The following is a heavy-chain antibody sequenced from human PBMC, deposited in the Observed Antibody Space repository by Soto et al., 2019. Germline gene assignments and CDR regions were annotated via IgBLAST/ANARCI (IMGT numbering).Heavy chain of an antibody. Sequence: QVQLVQSGAEVKKPGSSVKVSCKASGGTFSSYTISWVRQAPGQGLEWMGRIIPILGIANYAQKFQGRVTITADNSTTTAYMGLSSLRSEDTAFYYCARGGLEYCSGGSSYGPDYWGQEPLVTLSP. V-gene: IGHV1-69*02. CDR3: ARGGLEYCSGGSSYGPDY. CDR1: GGTFSSYT. CDR2: IIPILGIA. J-gene: IGHJ4*02. D-gene: IGHD2-15*01.